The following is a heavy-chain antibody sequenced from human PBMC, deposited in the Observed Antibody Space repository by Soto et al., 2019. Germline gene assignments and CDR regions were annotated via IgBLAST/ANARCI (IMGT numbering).Heavy chain of an antibody. Sequence: PGGSLRLSCAASGFTVSSNYMSWVRQAPGKGLEWVSVIYSGGSTYYADSVKGRFTISRDNSKNTLYLQMNSLRAEDTAVYYCARGPHSSGWYYDAFDIWGQGTMVTVSS. D-gene: IGHD6-19*01. CDR1: GFTVSSNY. V-gene: IGHV3-53*01. CDR2: IYSGGST. J-gene: IGHJ3*02. CDR3: ARGPHSSGWYYDAFDI.